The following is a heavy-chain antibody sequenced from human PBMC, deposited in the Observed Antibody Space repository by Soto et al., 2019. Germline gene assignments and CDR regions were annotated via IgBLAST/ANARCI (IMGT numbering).Heavy chain of an antibody. Sequence: QITLKESGPPLVKPTQTLTLTCTFSGFSLSTSGVGVGWIRQPPGKALEWLALIYWDDDKRYSPSLKSRLTITKDTSKNQVVLTMTNMDPVDTATYYCAHRPRGVTNFDYWGQGTLVTVSS. J-gene: IGHJ4*02. D-gene: IGHD3-10*01. V-gene: IGHV2-5*02. CDR2: IYWDDDK. CDR3: AHRPRGVTNFDY. CDR1: GFSLSTSGVG.